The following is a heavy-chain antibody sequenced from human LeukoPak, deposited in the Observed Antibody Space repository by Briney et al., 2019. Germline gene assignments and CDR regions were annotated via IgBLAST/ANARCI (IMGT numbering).Heavy chain of an antibody. V-gene: IGHV4-39*07. J-gene: IGHJ4*02. CDR3: AREDCSGGSCYFDY. D-gene: IGHD2-15*01. CDR1: GGSISSSSYY. Sequence: PSETLSLTCTVSGGSISSSSYYWGWIRQPPGKGLEWIGSMYYSGSTYYNPSLKSRVTISVDTSKNQFSLKLSSVTAADTAVYYCAREDCSGGSCYFDYWGQGTLVTVSS. CDR2: MYYSGST.